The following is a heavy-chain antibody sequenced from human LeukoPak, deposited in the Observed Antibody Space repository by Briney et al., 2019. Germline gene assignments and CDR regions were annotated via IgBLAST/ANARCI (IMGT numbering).Heavy chain of an antibody. Sequence: SETLSLTCTVSGGSINTYYWSWIRQPAGKGLEWIGRIYTSGSTNYNPSLKSRVTLSVDTSKNQLSLKLSSVTAADTAVYYCARDTAMVNAHYFDYWGQGTLVTVSS. CDR2: IYTSGST. CDR1: GGSINTYY. D-gene: IGHD5-18*01. CDR3: ARDTAMVNAHYFDY. V-gene: IGHV4-4*07. J-gene: IGHJ4*02.